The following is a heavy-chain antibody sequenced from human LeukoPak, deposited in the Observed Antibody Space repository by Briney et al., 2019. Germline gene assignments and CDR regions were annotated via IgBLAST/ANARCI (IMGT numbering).Heavy chain of an antibody. CDR3: GGFWDSGY. CDR1: GFTFSSYG. CDR2: IWYDGSEK. V-gene: IGHV3-33*03. J-gene: IGHJ4*02. Sequence: GGSLRLSCAASGFTFSSYGMPWVRQAPGKGLEWVAVIWYDGSEKYYADSVKGRFTISRDNAKNSLYLQMNSLRAEDTAVYYCGGFWDSGYWGQGTLVTVSS. D-gene: IGHD1-26*01.